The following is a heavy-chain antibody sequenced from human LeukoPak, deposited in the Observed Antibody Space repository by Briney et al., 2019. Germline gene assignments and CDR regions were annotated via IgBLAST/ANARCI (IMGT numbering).Heavy chain of an antibody. CDR1: GGSFSGYY. V-gene: IGHV4-4*07. CDR3: ARDTGGSFDY. Sequence: LETLSLTCAVYGGSFSGYYWSWIRQPAGKGLEWIGRIYTSGSTNYNPSLKSRVTMSVDTSKNQFSLKLSSVTAADTAVYYCARDTGGSFDYWGQGTLVTVSS. J-gene: IGHJ4*02. CDR2: IYTSGST. D-gene: IGHD2-15*01.